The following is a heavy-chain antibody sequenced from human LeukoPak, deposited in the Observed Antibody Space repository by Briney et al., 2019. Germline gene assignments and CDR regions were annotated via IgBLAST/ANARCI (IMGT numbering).Heavy chain of an antibody. CDR1: GYTLNALS. CDR3: TTSRRFYYGSGTFQY. V-gene: IGHV1-24*01. J-gene: IGHJ1*01. Sequence: GASVKVSCKASGYTLNALSIHWVRQAPGEGLEWMGGLDPVDGETIYAQRFQGRVTMTEDTSTDTAYLDLRSLRSDDTAVYYCTTSRRFYYGSGTFQYWGQGTLLTVSS. D-gene: IGHD3-10*01. CDR2: LDPVDGET.